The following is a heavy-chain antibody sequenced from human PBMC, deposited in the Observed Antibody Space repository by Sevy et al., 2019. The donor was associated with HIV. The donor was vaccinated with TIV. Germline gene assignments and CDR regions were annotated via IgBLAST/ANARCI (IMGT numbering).Heavy chain of an antibody. V-gene: IGHV3-33*04. CDR2: IWYEGKNA. D-gene: IGHD1-7*01. Sequence: GGSLRLSCAASGFTFSSFGMYWARQAPGEGLERVAIIWYEGKNAFYADSVKGRFTISRDNSKNTLYLQMNSLRAEDTAVYYCTRDLEEGELRYLGYWGQGTLVTVSS. CDR3: TRDLEEGELRYLGY. CDR1: GFTFSSFG. J-gene: IGHJ4*02.